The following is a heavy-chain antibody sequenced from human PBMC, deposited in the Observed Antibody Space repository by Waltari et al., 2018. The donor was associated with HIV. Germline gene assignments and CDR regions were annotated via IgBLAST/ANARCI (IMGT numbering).Heavy chain of an antibody. CDR3: ARGGYGSGSYGVCY. V-gene: IGHV3-30*04. Sequence: QVQLVESGGGVVQPGRSLRLSCAASGFTFSSYAMHWVRQAPGKGLEWVAVISYDGSNKYYADSVKGRFTISRDNSKNTLYLQMNSLRAEDTAVYYCARGGYGSGSYGVCYWGQGTLVTVSS. CDR2: ISYDGSNK. CDR1: GFTFSSYA. J-gene: IGHJ4*02. D-gene: IGHD3-10*01.